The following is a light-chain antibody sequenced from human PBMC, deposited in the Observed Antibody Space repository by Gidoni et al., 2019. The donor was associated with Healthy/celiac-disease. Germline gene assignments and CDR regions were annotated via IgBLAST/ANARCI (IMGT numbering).Light chain of an antibody. CDR1: QSISSY. J-gene: IGKJ5*01. V-gene: IGKV1-39*01. Sequence: DIQITQSPSSLSASVGDRVTITCRASQSISSYLNWYQQKPGKAPKLLIYAASSLQSGVPSRFSGSGSGTDFTLTISSLQPEDFATYYCQQSYSTSITFXQXTRLEIK. CDR3: QQSYSTSIT. CDR2: AAS.